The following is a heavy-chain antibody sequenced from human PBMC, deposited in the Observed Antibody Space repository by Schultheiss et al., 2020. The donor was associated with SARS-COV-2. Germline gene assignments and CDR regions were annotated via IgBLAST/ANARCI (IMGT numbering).Heavy chain of an antibody. CDR3: ARRIVVVTATLLDAFDI. CDR2: IYYSGST. D-gene: IGHD2-21*02. J-gene: IGHJ3*02. V-gene: IGHV4-39*01. CDR1: GGSISSSSYY. Sequence: SETLSLTCTVSGGSISSSSYYWAWIRRPPGKGLEWIGSIYYSGSTYYNPSLKSRVTISVDTSKNQFSLKLSSVTAADTAVYYCARRIVVVTATLLDAFDIWGQGTMVTVSS.